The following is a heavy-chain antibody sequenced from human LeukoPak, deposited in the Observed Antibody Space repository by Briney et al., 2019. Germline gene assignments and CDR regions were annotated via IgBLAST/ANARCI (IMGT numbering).Heavy chain of an antibody. CDR3: ARSVYGAVAGTKD. CDR2: IKQDGSEK. Sequence: PGGSLRLSCAAPGFTFSSYWMSWVRQAPGKGLEWVANIKQDGSEKYYVDSVKGRFTISRDNAKNSLYLQMNSLRAEDTAVYYCARSVYGAVAGTKDWGQGTLVTVSS. CDR1: GFTFSSYW. V-gene: IGHV3-7*01. D-gene: IGHD6-19*01. J-gene: IGHJ4*02.